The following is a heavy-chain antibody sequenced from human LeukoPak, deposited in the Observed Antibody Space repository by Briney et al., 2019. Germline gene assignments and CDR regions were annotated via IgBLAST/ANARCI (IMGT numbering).Heavy chain of an antibody. CDR2: IHYDGAT. D-gene: IGHD2-21*01. CDR3: ARSTLWRAAFDI. Sequence: SETLSLTCSVSGGSISGRRYYWGWIRQPPGRGLEWIGSIHYDGATYYNPSLKSRVTMSVDTSKNQVSLKLSSVTAADTAVYYCARSTLWRAAFDIWGQGTMVTVSS. CDR1: GGSISGRRYY. V-gene: IGHV4-39*07. J-gene: IGHJ3*02.